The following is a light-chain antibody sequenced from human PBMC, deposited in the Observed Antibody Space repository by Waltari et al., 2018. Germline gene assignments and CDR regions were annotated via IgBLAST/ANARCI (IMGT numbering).Light chain of an antibody. CDR2: GAS. Sequence: ETVLTQSPGTLSLSPGERATLSCRASQSVRSSYLAWYQQKPGQAPRLLIYGASSRATGIPARFSGSRAETDFTLTISRLEPEDFAVYYCQQYVNTRLTFGPGTKVDIK. V-gene: IGKV3-20*01. CDR1: QSVRSSY. J-gene: IGKJ3*01. CDR3: QQYVNTRLT.